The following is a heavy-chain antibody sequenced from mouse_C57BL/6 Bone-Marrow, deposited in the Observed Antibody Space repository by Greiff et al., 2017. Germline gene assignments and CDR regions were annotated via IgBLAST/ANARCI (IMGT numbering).Heavy chain of an antibody. CDR1: GFTFSDYG. J-gene: IGHJ2*01. V-gene: IGHV5-15*01. D-gene: IGHD2-3*01. CDR2: ISNLAYSI. Sequence: EVKLVESGGGLVQPGGSLKLSCAASGFTFSDYGMAWVRQAPRKGPEWVAFISNLAYSIYYADTVTGRFTISRENAKNTLYLEMSSLRSEDTAMYYCARQNDHYYFDYWGQGTTLTVSS. CDR3: ARQNDHYYFDY.